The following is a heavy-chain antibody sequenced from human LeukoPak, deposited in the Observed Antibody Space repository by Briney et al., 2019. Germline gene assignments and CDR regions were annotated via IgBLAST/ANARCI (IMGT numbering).Heavy chain of an antibody. CDR1: GFTFRNYA. D-gene: IGHD1-26*01. Sequence: GGSLRLSCAASGFTFRNYAMNWVRQAPGKGLEWVSSISGSGGSTYYADSVKGRFTISRDNSKNTLYLQVNSLRAEDTAVYYCAKGSSGGYQYNWFDPWGQGTLVTVSS. CDR3: AKGSSGGYQYNWFDP. CDR2: ISGSGGST. J-gene: IGHJ5*02. V-gene: IGHV3-23*01.